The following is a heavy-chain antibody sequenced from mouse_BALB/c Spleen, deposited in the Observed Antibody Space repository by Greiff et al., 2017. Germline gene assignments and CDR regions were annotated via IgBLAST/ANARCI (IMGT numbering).Heavy chain of an antibody. J-gene: IGHJ3*01. V-gene: IGHV5-4*02. Sequence: EVKLQESGGGLVKPGGSLKLSCAASGFTFSDYYMYWVRQTPEKRLEWVATISDGGSYTYYPDSVKGRFTISRDNAKNNLYLQMSSLKSEDTAMYYCARALSLLLRYPFAYWGQGTLVTVSA. CDR3: ARALSLLLRYPFAY. D-gene: IGHD1-1*01. CDR1: GFTFSDYY. CDR2: ISDGGSYT.